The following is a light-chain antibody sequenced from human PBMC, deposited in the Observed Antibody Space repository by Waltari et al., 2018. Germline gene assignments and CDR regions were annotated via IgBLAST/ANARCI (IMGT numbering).Light chain of an antibody. CDR3: HQYFGTPFT. CDR2: WAS. J-gene: IGKJ3*01. Sequence: DIVMTPSPDSLAVSLGERATINCKSSQSVLSSSNNKNYLAWYQQKPGQPPKLLIDWASTRESGVPDRFSGSGSGTDFTLAISSLQAEDVAVYYCHQYFGTPFTFGPGTKVEI. V-gene: IGKV4-1*01. CDR1: QSVLSSSNNKNY.